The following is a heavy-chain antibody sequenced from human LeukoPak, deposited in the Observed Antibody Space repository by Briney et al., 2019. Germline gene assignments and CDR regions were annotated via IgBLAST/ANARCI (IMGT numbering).Heavy chain of an antibody. V-gene: IGHV1-3*04. Sequence: ASVKLSCKAYGYTFDSFAIHWVRQVPGQRLERIGWTNTGRGDTQYSQKFQGRITFTRDTSARTVQMELSTLTSEDTALYYCARVRDRIPLAKLSIGGFDYWGQGTLLTVSS. CDR2: TNTGRGDT. CDR1: GYTFDSFA. CDR3: ARVRDRIPLAKLSIGGFDY. D-gene: IGHD1-14*01. J-gene: IGHJ4*02.